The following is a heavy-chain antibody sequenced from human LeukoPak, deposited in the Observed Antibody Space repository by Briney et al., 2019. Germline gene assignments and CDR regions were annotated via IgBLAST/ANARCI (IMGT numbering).Heavy chain of an antibody. CDR1: AYTFTAHY. D-gene: IGHD2/OR15-2a*01. V-gene: IGHV1-2*02. J-gene: IGHJ4*02. CDR3: ARGGTAEYYIYFAY. CDR2: INPYSGTT. Sequence: ASVKVSCKTSAYTFTAHYIHWVRQAPGQGLEWMGWINPYSGTTNYAQNFQGRVTMTRDTSISTAYMELSSLISDDTAVYFCARGGTAEYYIYFAYWGQGSLVIVSS.